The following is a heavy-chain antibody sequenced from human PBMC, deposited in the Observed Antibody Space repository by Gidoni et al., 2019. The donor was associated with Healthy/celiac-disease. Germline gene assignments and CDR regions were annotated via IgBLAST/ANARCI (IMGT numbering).Heavy chain of an antibody. J-gene: IGHJ6*02. V-gene: IGHV3-53*01. D-gene: IGHD5-12*01. CDR3: ARDQLEIVGYYGMDV. CDR2: IYNGGST. CDR1: GLTVGSNY. Sequence: EVQLVESGGGLLKPGGSLRLFCAASGLTVGSNYMSWVRQAPGKGLGGVSVIYNGGSTYYADSVKGRFTISRDNSKNTLYLQMNSLGAEDTAVYYCARDQLEIVGYYGMDVWGQGTTVTVSS.